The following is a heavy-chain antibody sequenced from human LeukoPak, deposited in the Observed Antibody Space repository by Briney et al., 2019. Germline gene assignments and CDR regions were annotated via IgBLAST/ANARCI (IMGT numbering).Heavy chain of an antibody. CDR3: AKGDYGDYADAFDI. V-gene: IGHV3-23*01. D-gene: IGHD4-17*01. CDR1: GFTFSSYA. CDR2: IRDSGSST. Sequence: GGSLRLSCAASGFTFSSYAMSWVRQAPGKGLEWVSAIRDSGSSTHYADSVKGRFTTSRDNSKNTLFLQMNSLRAEDTAVYYCAKGDYGDYADAFDIWGQGTMVTVSS. J-gene: IGHJ3*02.